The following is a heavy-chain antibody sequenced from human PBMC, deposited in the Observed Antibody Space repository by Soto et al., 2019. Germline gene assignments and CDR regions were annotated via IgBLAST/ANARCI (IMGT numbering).Heavy chain of an antibody. CDR1: GGSFSGYY. CDR2: INHSGST. D-gene: IGHD3-22*01. V-gene: IGHV4-34*01. CDR3: ARGFPHYDSSGYYGDAFDI. Sequence: QVQLQQWGAGLLKPSETLSLTCAVYGGSFSGYYWSWVPHPPGKGRAWMGEINHSGSTNYNPSPKSRVTISVDPSKIQFSLKLSSVTAADTAVYYCARGFPHYDSSGYYGDAFDIWGQGTMVTVSS. J-gene: IGHJ3*02.